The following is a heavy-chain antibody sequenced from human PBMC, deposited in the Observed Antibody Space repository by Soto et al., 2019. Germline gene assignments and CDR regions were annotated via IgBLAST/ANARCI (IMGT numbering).Heavy chain of an antibody. D-gene: IGHD5-12*01. V-gene: IGHV2-5*01. CDR2: IYWNDDK. CDR1: GFSLYTSGMG. Sequence: QITLKESGPTLVKPTQTLTLTCTFSGFSLYTSGMGVGWIRQPPGKALEYLALIYWNDDKFYSSSLKSRLTITKDTSKNLVVLTLTNMDPVDTATYYCAHPRLPAALGNPYVDFWGQGTLVTVSS. CDR3: AHPRLPAALGNPYVDF. J-gene: IGHJ4*02.